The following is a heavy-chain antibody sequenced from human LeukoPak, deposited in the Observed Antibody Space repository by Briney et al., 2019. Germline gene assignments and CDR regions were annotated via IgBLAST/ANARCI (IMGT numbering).Heavy chain of an antibody. CDR1: GYTFTGYY. D-gene: IGHD6-6*01. Sequence: ASVKVSCKASGYTFTGYYMHWVRQAPGQGLEWMGWINLNSGDTNYAQKFQGRVTMTRDTSISTAYMELSRLRSDDTAVYYCARVRRLAARDDAFDIWGQGTMVTVSS. CDR3: ARVRRLAARDDAFDI. CDR2: INLNSGDT. V-gene: IGHV1-2*02. J-gene: IGHJ3*02.